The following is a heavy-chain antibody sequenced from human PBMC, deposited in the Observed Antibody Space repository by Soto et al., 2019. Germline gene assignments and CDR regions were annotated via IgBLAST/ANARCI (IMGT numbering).Heavy chain of an antibody. J-gene: IGHJ3*02. V-gene: IGHV3-53*04. CDR3: TSSEGGNSGYDYPAFDI. Sequence: GGSLRLSCAASGFTVSSNYMSWVRQAPGKGLEWVSVIYSGGSTYYADSVKGRFTISRHNSKNTLYLQMNSLRAEDTAVYYCTSSEGGNSGYDYPAFDIWGQGTMVTVSS. D-gene: IGHD5-12*01. CDR1: GFTVSSNY. CDR2: IYSGGST.